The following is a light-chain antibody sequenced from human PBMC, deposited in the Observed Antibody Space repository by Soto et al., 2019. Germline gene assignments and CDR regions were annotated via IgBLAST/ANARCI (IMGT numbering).Light chain of an antibody. CDR3: QQYNNWPLT. V-gene: IGKV3-15*01. CDR2: GTS. Sequence: EIVMTQSPATLSVSPGERVTLSCRASQSVSDNLAWYQQKPGQAPRLLIYGTSTRATGIPARFSGSGSGTEFTLTISSLQSEDFVVYYCQQYNNWPLTFGPGTKVDLK. J-gene: IGKJ3*01. CDR1: QSVSDN.